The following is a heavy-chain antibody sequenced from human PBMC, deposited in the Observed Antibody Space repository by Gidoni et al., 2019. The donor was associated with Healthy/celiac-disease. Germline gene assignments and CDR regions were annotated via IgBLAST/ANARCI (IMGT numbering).Heavy chain of an antibody. CDR1: GFTFSGSA. J-gene: IGHJ4*02. CDR3: TRQSDPFDY. V-gene: IGHV3-73*01. CDR2: IRSKANSYAT. D-gene: IGHD2-21*02. Sequence: EVQLVVSGGGLVQPGGSMNLSCSASGFTFSGSAMHWVRQASGKGLEWVGRIRSKANSYATAYAASVKGRFTISRDDSKNTAYLQMNSLKTEDTAVYYCTRQSDPFDYWGQGTLVTVSS.